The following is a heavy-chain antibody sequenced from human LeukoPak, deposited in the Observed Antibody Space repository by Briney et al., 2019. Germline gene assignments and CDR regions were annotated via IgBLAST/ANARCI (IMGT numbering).Heavy chain of an antibody. V-gene: IGHV1-24*01. J-gene: IGHJ4*02. D-gene: IGHD2-21*01. Sequence: ASVKVSCKASGDTLTGYYIHWVRQAPGKGLEWMGGFDPGDGEIVYAQKFQGRVTMTEDTSTDTAYMELSSLRSEDTAVYFCAAGGDYTLLDYWGQGTLVTVSS. CDR2: FDPGDGEI. CDR3: AAGGDYTLLDY. CDR1: GDTLTGYY.